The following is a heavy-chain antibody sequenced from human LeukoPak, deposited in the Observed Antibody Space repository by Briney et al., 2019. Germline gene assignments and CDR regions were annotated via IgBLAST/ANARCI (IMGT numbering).Heavy chain of an antibody. CDR2: IIPIFGTA. Sequence: SVKVSCKASGGTFSSYAISWVRQAPGQGLEWMGGIIPIFGTANYAQKFQGRVTITTDESTSTAYMELSSLRSEDTAVYYCASSRDCHNYVPFDYWGQGTLVTVSS. V-gene: IGHV1-69*05. CDR3: ASSRDCHNYVPFDY. CDR1: GGTFSSYA. J-gene: IGHJ4*02. D-gene: IGHD5-24*01.